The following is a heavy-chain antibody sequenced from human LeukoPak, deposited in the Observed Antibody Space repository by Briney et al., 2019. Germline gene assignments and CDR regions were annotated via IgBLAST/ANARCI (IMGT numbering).Heavy chain of an antibody. J-gene: IGHJ4*02. Sequence: GGSLRLSCAASGFTCSSSARSWVRQAPGKGLEWVSAISNNGGYTYYADSVQGRFTISRDNSKSTLCLQMNSLRAEDTAVYYCAKQLGYCSDGSCYFPYWGQGTLVTVSS. CDR2: ISNNGGYT. CDR3: AKQLGYCSDGSCYFPY. CDR1: GFTCSSSA. V-gene: IGHV3-23*01. D-gene: IGHD2-15*01.